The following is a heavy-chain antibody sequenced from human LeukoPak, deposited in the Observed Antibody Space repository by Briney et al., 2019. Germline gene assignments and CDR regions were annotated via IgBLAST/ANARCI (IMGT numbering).Heavy chain of an antibody. J-gene: IGHJ6*03. Sequence: GGSLRLSCAASGFTFSSYAMSWVRQAPGKGLEWISSITSTSSYKFYADSVKGRFTISRDNAKNSLYLQMNSLRVEDTAVYYCARDPYSGAYFEGYYHYYMDVWGKGTTVTVSS. D-gene: IGHD3-9*01. V-gene: IGHV3-21*01. CDR1: GFTFSSYA. CDR3: ARDPYSGAYFEGYYHYYMDV. CDR2: ITSTSSYK.